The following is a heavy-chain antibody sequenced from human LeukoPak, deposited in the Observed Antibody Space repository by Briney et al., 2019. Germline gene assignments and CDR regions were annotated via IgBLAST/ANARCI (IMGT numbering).Heavy chain of an antibody. CDR1: GYTFTSYA. CDR3: ARGDLEQWLVPSLGSVYFDY. V-gene: IGHV1-3*03. D-gene: IGHD6-19*01. Sequence: ASVKVSCKASGYTFTSYAMHWVRQAPGQRLEWMGWINAGNGNTKYSQEFQGRVTITRDTSASTAYMELSSLRSEDMAVYYCARGDLEQWLVPSLGSVYFDYWGQGTLVTVSS. CDR2: INAGNGNT. J-gene: IGHJ4*02.